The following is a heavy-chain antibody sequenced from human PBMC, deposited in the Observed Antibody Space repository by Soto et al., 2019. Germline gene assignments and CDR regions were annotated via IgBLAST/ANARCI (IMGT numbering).Heavy chain of an antibody. V-gene: IGHV4-59*01. J-gene: IGHJ5*02. Sequence: PSETLSLTCTVSGGSISSYYWSWIRQPPGKGLEWIGYIYYSESTNYNPSLKSRVTISVDTSKNQFSLKLSSVTAADTAVYYCARVQKDYGDYENLFAPWGQGTLVIGSS. CDR3: ARVQKDYGDYENLFAP. CDR1: GGSISSYY. D-gene: IGHD4-17*01. CDR2: IYYSEST.